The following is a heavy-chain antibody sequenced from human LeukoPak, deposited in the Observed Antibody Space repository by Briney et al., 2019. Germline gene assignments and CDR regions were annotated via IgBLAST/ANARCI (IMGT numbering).Heavy chain of an antibody. V-gene: IGHV4-38-2*01. CDR3: ARVHEGYCTNCYHAFDI. Sequence: SETLSLTCAVSGYSISSGYYWGWFRQPPGKGLEWIGEINHSGSTNYNPSLKSRVTISVDTSKNQFSLKLSSVTAADTAVYYCARVHEGYCTNCYHAFDIWGQGTMVTVSS. CDR2: INHSGST. CDR1: GYSISSGYY. J-gene: IGHJ3*02. D-gene: IGHD2-8*01.